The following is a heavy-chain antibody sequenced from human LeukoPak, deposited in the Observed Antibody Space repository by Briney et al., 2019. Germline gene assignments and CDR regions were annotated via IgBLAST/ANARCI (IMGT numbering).Heavy chain of an antibody. J-gene: IGHJ4*02. V-gene: IGHV4-59*11. CDR3: ARGISDY. CDR1: GGSISIHY. Sequence: SETLSLTCTVSGGSISIHYWSWIRQPPGKGLEWIGYIYYSGSTNYNPSLKSRVTISVDTSKNQFSLKLSSVTAADTAVYYCARGISDYWGQGTLVTVSS. CDR2: IYYSGST.